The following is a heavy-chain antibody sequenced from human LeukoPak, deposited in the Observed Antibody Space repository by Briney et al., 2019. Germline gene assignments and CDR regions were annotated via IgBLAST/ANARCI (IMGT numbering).Heavy chain of an antibody. CDR3: AREGVAAARDY. V-gene: IGHV3-21*01. J-gene: IGHJ4*02. CDR1: GFTFSSYS. Sequence: KPGGSLRLSCAASGFTFSSYSMNWVRQAPGKGLEWVSSISSSSSYIYYADSVKGGFTISRDNAKNSLYLQMNSLRAEDTAVYYCAREGVAAARDYWGQGTLVTVSS. D-gene: IGHD6-13*01. CDR2: ISSSSSYI.